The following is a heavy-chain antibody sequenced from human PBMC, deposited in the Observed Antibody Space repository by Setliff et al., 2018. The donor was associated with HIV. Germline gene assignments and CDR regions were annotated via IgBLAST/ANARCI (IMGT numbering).Heavy chain of an antibody. Sequence: PGGSLRLSCAASGFTLTSFGMHWVRQAPGEGLEWVATIKKDGGEIYYVDSVKGRFTISRDNARNLLYLEMSSLRAEDTAVYLCANLWEMGAWGQGTLVTVSS. CDR3: ANLWEMGA. J-gene: IGHJ5*02. CDR2: IKKDGGEI. D-gene: IGHD1-26*01. V-gene: IGHV3-7*03. CDR1: GFTLTSFG.